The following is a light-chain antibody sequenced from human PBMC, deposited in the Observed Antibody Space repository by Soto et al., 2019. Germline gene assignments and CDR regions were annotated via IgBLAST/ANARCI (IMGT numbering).Light chain of an antibody. CDR3: QQSYSTPLT. CDR1: QSLSSY. CDR2: DAA. J-gene: IGKJ4*01. Sequence: DIQITQSPSTLSASVGDNITITCRASQSLSSYLAWYQQKPGRAPTRLIFDAACLERGVPSRFSGSGSGTDFTLTIISLQPEDFATYYCQQSYSTPLTFGGGTKVDIK. V-gene: IGKV1-39*01.